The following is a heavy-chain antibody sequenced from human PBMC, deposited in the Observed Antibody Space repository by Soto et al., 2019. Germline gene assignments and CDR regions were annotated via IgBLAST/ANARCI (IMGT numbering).Heavy chain of an antibody. CDR2: INSDGSST. J-gene: IGHJ6*02. CDR3: ARDQGYDILTGYYIYYYYYGMDV. D-gene: IGHD3-9*01. V-gene: IGHV3-74*01. Sequence: GGSPRLSCAASGFTFSSYWMHWVSQAPGKGLVWVSRINSDGSSTSYADSVKGRFTISRDNAKNTLYLQMNSLRAEDTAVYYCARDQGYDILTGYYIYYYYYGMDVWGQGTTVTVSS. CDR1: GFTFSSYW.